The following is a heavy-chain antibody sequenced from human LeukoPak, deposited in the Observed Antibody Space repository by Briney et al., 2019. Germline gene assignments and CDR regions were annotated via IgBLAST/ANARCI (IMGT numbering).Heavy chain of an antibody. CDR2: IRSKAYGGTT. CDR3: TTAYYYGSGSSIDY. D-gene: IGHD3-10*01. CDR1: GFTFGDYA. Sequence: GSLRLSCTASGFTFGDYAMSWVRQAPGKGLEWVGFIRSKAYGGTTEYAASVKGRFTISRDDSKSIAYLQMNSLKTEDTAVYYCTTAYYYGSGSSIDYWGQGTLVTVSS. J-gene: IGHJ4*02. V-gene: IGHV3-49*04.